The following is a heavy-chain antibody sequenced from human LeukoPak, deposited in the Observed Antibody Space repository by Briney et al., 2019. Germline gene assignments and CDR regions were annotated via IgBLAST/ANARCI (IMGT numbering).Heavy chain of an antibody. D-gene: IGHD3-22*01. Sequence: GESLKISCKGSGYSFTSYWIGWVRQMPGKSLEWMGIIYPGDSDTRYSPSFQGQVTISADKSISTAYLQWSSLKASDTAMYYCARHGGPRNYYDSSGYPFDYWGQGTLVTVSS. V-gene: IGHV5-51*01. CDR3: ARHGGPRNYYDSSGYPFDY. CDR2: IYPGDSDT. CDR1: GYSFTSYW. J-gene: IGHJ4*02.